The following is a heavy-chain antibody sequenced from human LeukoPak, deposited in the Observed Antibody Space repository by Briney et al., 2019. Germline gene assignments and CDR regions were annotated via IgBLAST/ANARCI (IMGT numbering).Heavy chain of an antibody. V-gene: IGHV3-23*01. J-gene: IGHJ4*02. CDR3: AKDRDDSGDYAFDY. D-gene: IGHD4-17*01. Sequence: GGSLRLSCAASGLSFSGYVMSWVRQAPGKGLEWVSVISRSGDYTNYADSVKGRFTISRDNSKNTLSLQMSSLRAEDTAIYYCAKDRDDSGDYAFDYWGQGILVSVSS. CDR2: ISRSGDYT. CDR1: GLSFSGYV.